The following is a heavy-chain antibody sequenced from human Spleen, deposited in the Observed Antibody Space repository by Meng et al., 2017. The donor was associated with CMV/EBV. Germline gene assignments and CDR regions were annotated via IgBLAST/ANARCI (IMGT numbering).Heavy chain of an antibody. Sequence: HGASFLDLFCSWLRQPPKKGLGWIGETNHSGSTNYNPSLTSRVTISVDTSKNQFSLKLSSVTAADTAMYYCARLRRDYCGSGKFDPWGQGTLVTVSS. CDR2: TNHSGST. V-gene: IGHV4-34*01. D-gene: IGHD3-10*01. J-gene: IGHJ5*02. CDR3: ARLRRDYCGSGKFDP. CDR1: GASFLDLF.